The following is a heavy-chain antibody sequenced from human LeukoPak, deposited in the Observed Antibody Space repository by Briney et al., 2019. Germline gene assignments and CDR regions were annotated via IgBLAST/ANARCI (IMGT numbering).Heavy chain of an antibody. V-gene: IGHV1-46*01. CDR2: INPSGGST. CDR3: ARGYSSGWYGDWFDP. Sequence: ASVNVSCKASGYSFTSNYMHWVRQAPGQGLEWMGIINPSGGSTSYAQKFQGRVTMTRDTSTSTVYMELSSLRSEDTAVYYCARGYSSGWYGDWFDPWGQGTLVTVSS. D-gene: IGHD6-19*01. CDR1: GYSFTSNY. J-gene: IGHJ5*02.